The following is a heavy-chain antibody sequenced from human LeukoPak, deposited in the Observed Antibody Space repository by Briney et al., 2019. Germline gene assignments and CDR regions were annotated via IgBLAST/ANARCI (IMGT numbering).Heavy chain of an antibody. J-gene: IGHJ5*02. D-gene: IGHD1-1*01. CDR2: ISYDGSNK. V-gene: IGHV3-30*18. Sequence: GGSLRLSCAASGFTFSSYGMHWVRQAPGKGLEWVAVISYDGSNKYYADSVKGRFTISRDNSKNTLYLQQNSLRAEDTAVYHCAKSQATVTGYNWFDPWGQGTLVTVSS. CDR1: GFTFSSYG. CDR3: AKSQATVTGYNWFDP.